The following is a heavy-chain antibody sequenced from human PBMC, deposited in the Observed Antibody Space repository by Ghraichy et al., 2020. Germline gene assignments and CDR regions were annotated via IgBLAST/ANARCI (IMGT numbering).Heavy chain of an antibody. CDR1: GFTFTSSA. J-gene: IGHJ6*02. CDR3: AADLRYSYGDYYYYGMDV. V-gene: IGHV1-58*01. CDR2: IVVGSGNT. Sequence: SVKVSCKASGFTFTSSAVQWVRQARGQRLEGIGWIVVGSGNTNYAQKFQERVTITRDMSTSTAYMELSSLRSEDTAVYYCAADLRYSYGDYYYYGMDVWGQGTTVTVSS. D-gene: IGHD5-18*01.